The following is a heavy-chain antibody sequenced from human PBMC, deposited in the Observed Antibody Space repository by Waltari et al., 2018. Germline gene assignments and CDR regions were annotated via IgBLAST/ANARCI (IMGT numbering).Heavy chain of an antibody. CDR2: VYPGDSDT. CDR3: ARRGRGNYPDAFDL. V-gene: IGHV5-51*01. Sequence: EVQLVQSGAEVKKPGESLRISCKVSGYRFNTYWIDWVRQMPGKGLEWMGCVYPGDSDTRYSPSLQGHITISVDKSNSTAYLQWTSLKDSDSAMYFCARRGRGNYPDAFDLWGQGTVVTV. CDR1: GYRFNTYW. J-gene: IGHJ3*01. D-gene: IGHD1-1*01.